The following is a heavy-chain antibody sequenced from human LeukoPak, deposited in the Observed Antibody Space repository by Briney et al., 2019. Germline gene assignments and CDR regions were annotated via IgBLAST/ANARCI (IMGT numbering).Heavy chain of an antibody. CDR2: IYYSGST. Sequence: SETLSLTCVVSGHSISSHSSNWIRHAPGKGLECIGRIYYSGSTIYNPSLKSRVTILLDTAKNQFSLKLSSVTAADTAVYYCARRVVEALASSERNWLDPWGQGTLVTVSP. CDR3: ARRVVEALASSERNWLDP. J-gene: IGHJ5*02. D-gene: IGHD3-3*02. V-gene: IGHV4-59*08. CDR1: GHSISSHS.